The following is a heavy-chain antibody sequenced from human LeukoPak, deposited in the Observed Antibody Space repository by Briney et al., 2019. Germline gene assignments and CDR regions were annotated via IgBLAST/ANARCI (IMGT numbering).Heavy chain of an antibody. J-gene: IGHJ3*02. Sequence: SETLSLTCAVSGYSISSSNWWGWIRQPPGKGLEWIGYIYYSGSTYYNPSLKSRVTMSVDTSKNQFSLKLSSVTAVGTAVYYCARKGCSSTSCLTAHAFDIWGQGTMVTVSS. CDR2: IYYSGST. CDR3: ARKGCSSTSCLTAHAFDI. V-gene: IGHV4-28*01. CDR1: GYSISSSNW. D-gene: IGHD2-2*01.